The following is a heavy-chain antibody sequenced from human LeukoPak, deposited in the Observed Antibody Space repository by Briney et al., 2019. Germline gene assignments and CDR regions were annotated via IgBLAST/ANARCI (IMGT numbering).Heavy chain of an antibody. V-gene: IGHV4-34*01. CDR1: GGSFSGYY. D-gene: IGHD6-13*01. CDR2: INHSGST. CDR3: ARSSSWYEAYYYYMDV. Sequence: PSETLSLTCAVYGGSFSGYYLSWIRQPPGKGLEWIGEINHSGSTNYNPSLKSRVTISVDTSKNQFSLKLSSVTAADTAVYYCARSSSWYEAYYYYMDVWGKGTTVTVSS. J-gene: IGHJ6*03.